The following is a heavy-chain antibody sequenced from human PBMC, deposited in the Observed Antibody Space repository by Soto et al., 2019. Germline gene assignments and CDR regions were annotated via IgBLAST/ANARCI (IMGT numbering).Heavy chain of an antibody. Sequence: GASVKVSCKASRYTFTSYGISWVRQAPEQGLEWMGWISAYNGNTNYAQKLQGRFTMTTDTSTSTAYMELRSLRYDDTAVYYCARGLKDCSGGSCYRAFDIWGQGTMVTVSS. D-gene: IGHD2-15*01. CDR2: ISAYNGNT. J-gene: IGHJ3*02. CDR3: ARGLKDCSGGSCYRAFDI. V-gene: IGHV1-18*04. CDR1: RYTFTSYG.